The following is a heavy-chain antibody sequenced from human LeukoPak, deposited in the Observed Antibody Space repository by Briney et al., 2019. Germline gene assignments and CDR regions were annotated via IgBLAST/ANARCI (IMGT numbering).Heavy chain of an antibody. CDR2: INHSGST. CDR1: GGSISSYY. D-gene: IGHD2-15*01. CDR3: ARLCGGSCYRLDY. J-gene: IGHJ4*02. V-gene: IGHV4-34*01. Sequence: SETLSLTCTVSGGSISSYYWSWIRQPPGKGLEWIGEINHSGSTNYNPSLKSRVTISVDTSKNQFSLKLSSVTAADTAVYYCARLCGGSCYRLDYWGQGTLVTVSS.